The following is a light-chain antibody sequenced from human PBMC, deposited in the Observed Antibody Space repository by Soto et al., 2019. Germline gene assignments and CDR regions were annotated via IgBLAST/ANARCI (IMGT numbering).Light chain of an antibody. J-gene: IGLJ2*01. V-gene: IGLV2-11*01. CDR2: DVS. CDR3: CSYAGSYTWV. Sequence: QSALTQPHSVSGSPGQSATISCTGTSSDVGAYNYVSWYQQHPGKAPKLMIFDVSKRPSGVPDRFSGSKSGNTASLTISGLQAEDEADYSCCSYAGSYTWVFGGGTKLTVL. CDR1: SSDVGAYNY.